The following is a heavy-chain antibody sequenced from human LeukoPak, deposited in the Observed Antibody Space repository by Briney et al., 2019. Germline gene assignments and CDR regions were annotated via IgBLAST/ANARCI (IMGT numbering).Heavy chain of an antibody. D-gene: IGHD2-21*01. Sequence: PGGSLRLSCAASGFTFTDFWMHWVRQAPEGGLVWVSRVKGDEISTLYADSVKGRFTISRDNAKNTLYLQMNSLRADDTALYYSATGPYSAFEMWGQGTMVTVSS. V-gene: IGHV3-74*01. CDR3: ATGPYSAFEM. J-gene: IGHJ3*02. CDR2: VKGDEIST. CDR1: GFTFTDFW.